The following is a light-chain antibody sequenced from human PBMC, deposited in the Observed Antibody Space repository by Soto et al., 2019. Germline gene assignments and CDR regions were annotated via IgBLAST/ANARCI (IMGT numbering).Light chain of an antibody. Sequence: EIVLTQSPATLSLSPGERATLSCRASQSVRNYLAWSQQKPGQAPRLLIYDASNRATGIPARFSGSGSGTDFTLTISSLEPEDVAVYYCHQRGTWPWTFGQGTKVEIK. CDR1: QSVRNY. CDR3: HQRGTWPWT. V-gene: IGKV3-11*01. J-gene: IGKJ1*01. CDR2: DAS.